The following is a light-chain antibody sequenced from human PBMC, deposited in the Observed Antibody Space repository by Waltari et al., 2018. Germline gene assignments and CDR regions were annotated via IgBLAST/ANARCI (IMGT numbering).Light chain of an antibody. CDR3: SSQTLDGVVL. CDR2: DVT. J-gene: IGLJ2*01. CDR1: HSAVAPSAS. Sequence: QSALTQPAPVSGSPGQSITISCSGIHSAVAPSASVSWYQHHPGEAPQVIIYDVTNRPSGVSDRFSASKSANRAFLTISGLQPDDEGDYYCSSQTLDGVVLFGGGTKLTVL. V-gene: IGLV2-14*03.